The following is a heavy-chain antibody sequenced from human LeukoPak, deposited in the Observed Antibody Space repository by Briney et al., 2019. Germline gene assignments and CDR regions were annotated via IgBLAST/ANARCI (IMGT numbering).Heavy chain of an antibody. J-gene: IGHJ4*02. CDR1: GFTFGDYA. V-gene: IGHV3-49*04. Sequence: GRSLRLSCTVSGFTFGDYAMGWVRQAPGKGLEWVGLIRRKVSGATTEYAASVKGRFTISRDDSKSIAYLQMNSLKTEDTAMYYCTRNIYCSGGSCSHYFDYWGQGTLVTVSS. D-gene: IGHD2-15*01. CDR2: IRRKVSGATT. CDR3: TRNIYCSGGSCSHYFDY.